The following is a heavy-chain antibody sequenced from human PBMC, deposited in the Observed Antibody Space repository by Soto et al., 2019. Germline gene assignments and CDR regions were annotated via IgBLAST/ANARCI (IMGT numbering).Heavy chain of an antibody. CDR3: ARPPYDSSGYYPN. V-gene: IGHV3-72*01. CDR1: GFTFSSYW. D-gene: IGHD3-22*01. CDR2: TRNKANSYTT. Sequence: GGSLRLSCAASGFTFSSYWMHWVRQTPGKGLEWVGRTRNKANSYTTEYAASVKGRFTISRDDSKNSLYLQMNSLKTEDTAVYYCARPPYDSSGYYPNWGQGTLVTVSS. J-gene: IGHJ4*02.